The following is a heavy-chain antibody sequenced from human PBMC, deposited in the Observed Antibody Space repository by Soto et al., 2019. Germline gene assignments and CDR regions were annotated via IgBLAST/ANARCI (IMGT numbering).Heavy chain of an antibody. CDR1: GFTVRSEG. CDR2: ISYDGSNK. CDR3: AKDESSGYYYGDRWFDP. Sequence: VGSLRLSWAASGFTVRSEGGRWVRQARGKGLEWVAAISYDGSNKYYADSVKGRFTIPRDNSKNTLYLQMNSLRAEDTAVYYCAKDESSGYYYGDRWFDPWGQGTLVTVSS. J-gene: IGHJ5*02. V-gene: IGHV3-30*18. D-gene: IGHD3-22*01.